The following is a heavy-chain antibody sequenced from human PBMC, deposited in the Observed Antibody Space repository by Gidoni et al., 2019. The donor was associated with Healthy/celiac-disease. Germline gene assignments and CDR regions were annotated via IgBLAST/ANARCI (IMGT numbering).Heavy chain of an antibody. CDR1: GFTFDDYA. CDR3: AKAPYYYGSSGYYFDY. Sequence: EVQLVESGGGLVQPGRSLRLSCAASGFTFDDYAMHWVRQAPGKGLEWVSGISWNSGSIGYADSVKGRFTISRDNAKNSLYLQMNSLRAEDTALYYCAKAPYYYGSSGYYFDYWGQGTLVTVSS. D-gene: IGHD3-22*01. J-gene: IGHJ4*02. V-gene: IGHV3-9*01. CDR2: ISWNSGSI.